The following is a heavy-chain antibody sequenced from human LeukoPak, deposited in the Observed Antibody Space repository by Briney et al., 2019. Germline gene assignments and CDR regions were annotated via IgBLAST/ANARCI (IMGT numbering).Heavy chain of an antibody. J-gene: IGHJ4*02. CDR1: GFTFSSYA. Sequence: GGSLRLSCAASGFTFSSYAMHWVRQAPGKGLEWVAVISYDGSNKYYADSVKGRFTISRDNSKNTLYLQMNSLRAEVTAVYYCARDSDFDYWGQGTLVTVSS. CDR3: ARDSDFDY. V-gene: IGHV3-30-3*01. CDR2: ISYDGSNK.